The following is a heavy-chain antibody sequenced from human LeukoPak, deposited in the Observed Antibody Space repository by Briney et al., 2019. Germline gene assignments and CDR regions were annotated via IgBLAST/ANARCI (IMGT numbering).Heavy chain of an antibody. CDR2: IKQDGSEK. CDR3: AKDPRVGSRVATPCH. CDR1: GFSLSSHW. V-gene: IGHV3-7*03. Sequence: PGGSLRLSCVGSGFSLSSHWMSWVRQAPGKGLEWVASIKQDGSEKYYLDSVKGRFTISRDNSKSTLFLQMNSLRAEDTAVYYCAKDPRVGSRVATPCHWGQGTLVTVSS. J-gene: IGHJ4*02. D-gene: IGHD5-24*01.